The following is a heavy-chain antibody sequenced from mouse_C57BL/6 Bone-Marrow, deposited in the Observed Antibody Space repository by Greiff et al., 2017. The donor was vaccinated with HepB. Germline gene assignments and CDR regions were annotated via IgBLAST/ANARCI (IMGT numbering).Heavy chain of an antibody. CDR2: IDPANGNT. J-gene: IGHJ3*01. CDR3: GRERDYDYDGFAY. D-gene: IGHD2-4*01. V-gene: IGHV14-3*01. Sequence: VQLQQSVAELVRPGASVQLSCTASGFNIKNTYMHWVKQRPEQGLEWIGRIDPANGNTKYAPKFQGKATITADTSSNTAYLQLSSLTSEDTAIYYCGRERDYDYDGFAYWGQGTLGTVSA. CDR1: GFNIKNTY.